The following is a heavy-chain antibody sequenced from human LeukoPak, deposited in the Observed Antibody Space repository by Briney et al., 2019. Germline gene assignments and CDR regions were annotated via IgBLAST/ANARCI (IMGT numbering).Heavy chain of an antibody. CDR2: ISSGS. J-gene: IGHJ4*02. V-gene: IGHV3-21*04. D-gene: IGHD5-12*01. CDR1: GFTFCSYS. CDR3: AKEQYSGYDLASAEFDY. Sequence: GGSLRLSCAASGFTFCSYSMNWVRQAPGTGLEWFSSISSGSNNADSVRGRFTISRDNAKNSLYLQMNSLRAEDTAVYYCAKEQYSGYDLASAEFDYWGQGTLVTVSS.